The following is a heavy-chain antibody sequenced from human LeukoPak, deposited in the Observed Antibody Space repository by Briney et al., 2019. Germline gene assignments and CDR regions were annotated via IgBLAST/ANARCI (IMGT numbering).Heavy chain of an antibody. CDR2: ISGSGGST. Sequence: GGSLRLSCAASGFTFSSYAMSWVRQARGKGLEWVSAISGSGGSTYYADSVKGRFTISRGSSKNTLYLQMNSLRAEDTAVYYCARGSGYFLDFDYWGQGTLVTVSS. CDR3: ARGSGYFLDFDY. V-gene: IGHV3-23*01. D-gene: IGHD3-22*01. J-gene: IGHJ4*02. CDR1: GFTFSSYA.